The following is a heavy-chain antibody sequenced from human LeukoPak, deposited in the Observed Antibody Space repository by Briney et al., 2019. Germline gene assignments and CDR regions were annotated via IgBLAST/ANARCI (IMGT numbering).Heavy chain of an antibody. CDR2: ITSDGGST. J-gene: IGHJ5*02. Sequence: GGSLRLSCAASGFTFSSYAMNWVRQAPGKGLEWVSSITSDGGSTYYADSVKGRFTISRDNSKNTLYLQMNSLRAEDTAVYYCARSLRSPSVGWFDPWGQGTLVTVSS. D-gene: IGHD3-3*01. V-gene: IGHV3-23*01. CDR1: GFTFSSYA. CDR3: ARSLRSPSVGWFDP.